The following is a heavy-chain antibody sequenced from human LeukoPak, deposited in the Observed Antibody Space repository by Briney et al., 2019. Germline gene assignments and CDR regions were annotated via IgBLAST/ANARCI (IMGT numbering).Heavy chain of an antibody. CDR2: INPSGCST. D-gene: IGHD3-22*01. Sequence: ASVTVPCTASGYIFTNYYMHWVRQAPGQGLEGMGTINPSGCSTTYAQKFQGRVTMTRDTSTSTVYMELSSLRSEDTAVYYCARDHGSAYYRAPRHWGQGTLVTVSS. CDR3: ARDHGSAYYRAPRH. CDR1: GYIFTNYY. J-gene: IGHJ4*02. V-gene: IGHV1-46*01.